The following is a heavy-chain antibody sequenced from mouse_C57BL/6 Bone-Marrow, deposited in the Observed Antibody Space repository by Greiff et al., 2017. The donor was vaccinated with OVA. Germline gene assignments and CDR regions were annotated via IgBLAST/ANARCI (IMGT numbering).Heavy chain of an antibody. J-gene: IGHJ3*01. CDR2: SRNKANDYTT. D-gene: IGHD3-2*02. V-gene: IGHV7-1*01. CDR1: GFTFSDFY. Sequence: EVMLVESGGGLVQPGRSLRLSCATSGFTFSDFYMEWVRQAPGKGLEWIAASRNKANDYTTEYSASVKGRFIVSRDTSQSILYLRMNALRADDAAIYYCARDTSSGLDYWGQGTLVTVSA. CDR3: ARDTSSGLDY.